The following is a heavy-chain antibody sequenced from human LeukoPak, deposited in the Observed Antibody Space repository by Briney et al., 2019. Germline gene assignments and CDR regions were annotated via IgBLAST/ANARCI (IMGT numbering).Heavy chain of an antibody. V-gene: IGHV4-59*01. Sequence: SETLSLTCTVSGGSMSSYYWSWIRQPPGKGLEWIGYIYSGSSSYNPSLQSRVTISVDTSMNQFSLKLTSMTAADTAVYYCGRAGPGAFFDHWGRGALVTVSS. D-gene: IGHD2-2*01. CDR1: GGSMSSYY. CDR3: GRAGPGAFFDH. CDR2: IYSGSS. J-gene: IGHJ5*02.